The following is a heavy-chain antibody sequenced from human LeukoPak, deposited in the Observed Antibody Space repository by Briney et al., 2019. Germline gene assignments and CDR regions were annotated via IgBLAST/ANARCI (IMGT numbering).Heavy chain of an antibody. D-gene: IGHD3-22*01. CDR3: ARKAADSSGYYYEGYFDY. Sequence: SETLSLTCTVSGYSISSGYYWGWIRQPPGKGLEWIGSIYHSGSTYYNPSLKSRVTISVDTSKNQFSLKLSSVTAADTAVYYCARKAADSSGYYYEGYFDYWGQGTLDTVSS. CDR1: GYSISSGYY. V-gene: IGHV4-38-2*02. CDR2: IYHSGST. J-gene: IGHJ4*02.